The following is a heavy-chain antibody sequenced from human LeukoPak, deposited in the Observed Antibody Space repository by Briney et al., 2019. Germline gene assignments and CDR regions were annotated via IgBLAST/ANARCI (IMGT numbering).Heavy chain of an antibody. V-gene: IGHV1-8*01. CDR3: ARGSLRQQLVPGY. D-gene: IGHD6-13*01. CDR1: GYTFTSYD. CDR2: MNPNSGNT. Sequence: ASVKVSCKASGYTFTSYDINWVRQATGQGLEWMGWMNPNSGNTGYAQKFQGRVTMTRNTSISTDYMELSSLRSEDTAVYYCARGSLRQQLVPGYWGQGTLVTDSS. J-gene: IGHJ4*02.